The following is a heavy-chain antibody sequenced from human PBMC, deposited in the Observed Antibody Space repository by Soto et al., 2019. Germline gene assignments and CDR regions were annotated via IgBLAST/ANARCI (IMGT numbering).Heavy chain of an antibody. CDR3: ARDPRIAAAGYWYFDL. J-gene: IGHJ2*01. Sequence: GGSLRLSCAASGFTFSSYGMHWVRQAPGKGLEWVAVIWYDGSNKYYADSVKGRFTISRDNSKNTLYLQMNSLRAEDTAVYYCARDPRIAAAGYWYFDLWGRGTLVTVSS. V-gene: IGHV3-33*01. CDR1: GFTFSSYG. D-gene: IGHD6-13*01. CDR2: IWYDGSNK.